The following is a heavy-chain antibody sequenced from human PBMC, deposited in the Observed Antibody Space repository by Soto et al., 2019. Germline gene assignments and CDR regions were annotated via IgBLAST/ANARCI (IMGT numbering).Heavy chain of an antibody. CDR3: AGERGGASSPAFDY. V-gene: IGHV1-69*08. Sequence: QVQLVQSGAEVKKPGSSVKVSCKASGGTFSSYTISWVRQAPGQGLEWMGRIIPILGIANYAQKFQGRVTITADKSTSTAYMELSSLRSEDTAVYYCAGERGGASSPAFDYWGQGTLVTVSS. D-gene: IGHD2-2*01. CDR2: IIPILGIA. CDR1: GGTFSSYT. J-gene: IGHJ4*02.